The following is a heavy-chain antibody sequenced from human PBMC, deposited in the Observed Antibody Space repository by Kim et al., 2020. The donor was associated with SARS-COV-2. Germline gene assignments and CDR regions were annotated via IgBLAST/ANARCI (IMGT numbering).Heavy chain of an antibody. V-gene: IGHV3-11*01. CDR3: ARGGGDDYNFHFRF. CDR2: ISRRGGETI. D-gene: IGHD2-21*01. Sequence: GSLRLSCAASGFTFSAYYMSWIRQAPGKGLEWISSISRRGGETIYYAESLKGRFTISRDNARNSIFLQMNSLRADDTAVYYCARGGGDDYNFHFRFWGQGALVTVSS. CDR1: GFTFSAYY. J-gene: IGHJ4*02.